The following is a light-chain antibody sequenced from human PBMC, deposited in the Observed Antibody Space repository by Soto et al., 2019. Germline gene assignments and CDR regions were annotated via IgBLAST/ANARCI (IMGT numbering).Light chain of an antibody. Sequence: VLTQSPATLSLSPGDSATLSCRASQSVSSLLAWYQQKPGQAPRLLIYDESNRATGIPARLSGSGSGTDLNLTISRLEPEDFAVYYCQKYDNSPITCGQGTRLEIK. CDR3: QKYDNSPIT. V-gene: IGKV3-11*01. CDR1: QSVSSL. J-gene: IGKJ5*01. CDR2: DES.